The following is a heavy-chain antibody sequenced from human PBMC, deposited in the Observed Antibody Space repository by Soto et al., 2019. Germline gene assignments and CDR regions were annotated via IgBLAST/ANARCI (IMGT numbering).Heavy chain of an antibody. D-gene: IGHD5-18*01. Sequence: PSETLSLTCAVYGGSFNGYYWTWIRQPPGKGQEWIGEIKHSGSTNYNPSLKSRVTISVDTSKNQFSLNLTSVTAADTAAYYCARGTFRGYSYGYYFDYWGQGALVTVSS. CDR3: ARGTFRGYSYGYYFDY. J-gene: IGHJ4*02. CDR2: IKHSGST. V-gene: IGHV4-34*01. CDR1: GGSFNGYY.